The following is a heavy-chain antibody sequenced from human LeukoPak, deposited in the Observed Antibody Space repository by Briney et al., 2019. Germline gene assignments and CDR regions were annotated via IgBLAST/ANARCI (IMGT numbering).Heavy chain of an antibody. CDR2: ISSSSVYT. J-gene: IGHJ3*02. V-gene: IGHV3-21*04. CDR3: ARDALRDDAFDI. CDR1: GFTFSSYH. Sequence: GGSLRLSCKASGFTFSSYHMNWVRQAPGKGLEWVSSISSSSVYTHYADSVKGRITISRDNGKNSLYLQMSSLTAEDTALYYCARDALRDDAFDIWGQGTMVTVSS.